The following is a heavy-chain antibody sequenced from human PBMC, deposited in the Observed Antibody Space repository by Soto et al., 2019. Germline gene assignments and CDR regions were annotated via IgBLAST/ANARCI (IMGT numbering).Heavy chain of an antibody. V-gene: IGHV1-69*13. J-gene: IGHJ4*02. Sequence: GASVKVSCKASGGTFSSYAISWVRQAPGQGLEWMGGIIPIFGTANYAQKFQGRVTITADESTSTVYMELSSLRSEDTAVYYCASVDTAMEALYFDYWGQGTLVTVSS. CDR3: ASVDTAMEALYFDY. CDR1: GGTFSSYA. CDR2: IIPIFGTA. D-gene: IGHD5-18*01.